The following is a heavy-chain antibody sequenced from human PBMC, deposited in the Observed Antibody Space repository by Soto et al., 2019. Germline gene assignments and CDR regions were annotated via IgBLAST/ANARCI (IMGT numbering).Heavy chain of an antibody. D-gene: IGHD6-13*01. V-gene: IGHV3-21*01. Sequence: EVPLVESGGGLVKPGGSLRLSCAASGFTFSSYSMNWVRQAPGKGLEWVSSISSSSSYIYYADSVKGRFTISRDNAKNSLYLQRNSLRAEDTAVYYCARDSAIAAAGTHFGYWGQGTLVTVSS. J-gene: IGHJ4*02. CDR1: GFTFSSYS. CDR2: ISSSSSYI. CDR3: ARDSAIAAAGTHFGY.